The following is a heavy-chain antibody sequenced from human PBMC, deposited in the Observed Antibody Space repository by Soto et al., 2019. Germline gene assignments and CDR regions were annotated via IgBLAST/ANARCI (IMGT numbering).Heavy chain of an antibody. CDR3: XRVVGALGHWFDP. CDR2: ISAYNGNT. V-gene: IGHV1-18*01. D-gene: IGHD2-15*01. J-gene: IGHJ5*02. CDR1: GYNFNSYT. Sequence: QVQLVQSGAEVKKPGASVKVSCKASGYNFNSYTISWVRQAPGQGLEWMGRISAYNGNTNYGQKLQGRVTMTTDTXXXXXXXXXXXXXXXXXXXXXXXRVVGALGHWFDPWGQGTLVTVSS.